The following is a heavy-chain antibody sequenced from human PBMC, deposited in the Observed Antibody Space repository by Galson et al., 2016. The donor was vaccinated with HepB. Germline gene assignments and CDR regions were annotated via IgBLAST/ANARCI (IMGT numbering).Heavy chain of an antibody. CDR3: ATDHTYDSSGFLHY. Sequence: SLRLSCAASEFIFDDYAFHWVRQAPGQGLEWVSSITWNSYEIGYADSVKGRFTISRDNAKNSLYLQLNSVRGEDTALYYCATDHTYDSSGFLHYWGQGTLVTVSS. CDR1: EFIFDDYA. D-gene: IGHD3-22*01. CDR2: ITWNSYEI. J-gene: IGHJ4*02. V-gene: IGHV3-9*01.